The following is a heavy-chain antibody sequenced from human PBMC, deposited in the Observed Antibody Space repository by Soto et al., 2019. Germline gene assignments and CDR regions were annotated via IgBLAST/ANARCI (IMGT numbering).Heavy chain of an antibody. J-gene: IGHJ4*02. Sequence: QVQLVQSGAEVRKPGASVRVSCKASGYTLTGYYMHWVWQAPGHGLEWMGRINPSDGSTGYTQKLQDRLTLTRDTSTSTVYMELSSLKSEDTAVYYCARESSGYYWVHWGQGTLVTVS. CDR1: GYTLTGYY. CDR2: INPSDGST. V-gene: IGHV1-46*04. D-gene: IGHD3-22*01. CDR3: ARESSGYYWVH.